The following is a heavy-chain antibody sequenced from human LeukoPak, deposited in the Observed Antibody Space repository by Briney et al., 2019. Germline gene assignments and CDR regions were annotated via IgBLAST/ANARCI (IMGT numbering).Heavy chain of an antibody. CDR2: INHGGST. Sequence: RPSETLSLTCAVYGGSISGYYWSWIRQTPGKGLEWIGEINHGGSTNYNPSLKSRVTISVDTSKKQFSLKLYSVAAEYTAVHYCARCEGIGAARTDYWCQGTLVTVTS. CDR1: GGSISGYY. V-gene: IGHV4-34*01. J-gene: IGHJ4*02. D-gene: IGHD6-13*01. CDR3: ARCEGIGAARTDY.